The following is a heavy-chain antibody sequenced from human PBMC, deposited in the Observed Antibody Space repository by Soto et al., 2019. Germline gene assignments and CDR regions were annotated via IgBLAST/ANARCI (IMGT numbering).Heavy chain of an antibody. CDR1: GFTFSSYG. V-gene: IGHV3-33*01. CDR3: ARAQDSGSPYTDFQH. D-gene: IGHD1-26*01. CDR2: IWYDGSNK. Sequence: QVQLVESGGGVVQPGRSLRLSCAASGFTFSSYGMHWVRQAPGKGPEWVAVIWYDGSNKYYADSVKGRFTISRDNSKNTLYLQMNSLRAEDTAVYYCARAQDSGSPYTDFQHWGQGTLVTVSS. J-gene: IGHJ1*01.